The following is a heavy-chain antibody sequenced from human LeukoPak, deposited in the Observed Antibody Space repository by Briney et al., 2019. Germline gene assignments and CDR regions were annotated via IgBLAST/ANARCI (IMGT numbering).Heavy chain of an antibody. CDR2: IRYDGSNK. J-gene: IGHJ4*02. Sequence: GGSLRLSCAASGFTFSSYGMHWVRQAPGKGLEWVAFIRYDGSNKYYADSVKGRFTISRDNSKNTLYLQMNSLRAEDTAVYYCAKSPHPYCRGGSCYFYYFDYWGQGTLVTVSS. CDR1: GFTFSSYG. CDR3: AKSPHPYCRGGSCYFYYFDY. D-gene: IGHD2-15*01. V-gene: IGHV3-30*02.